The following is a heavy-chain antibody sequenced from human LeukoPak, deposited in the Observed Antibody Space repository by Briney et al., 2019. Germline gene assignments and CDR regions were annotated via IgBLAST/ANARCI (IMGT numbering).Heavy chain of an antibody. J-gene: IGHJ4*02. Sequence: SVKVSCKASGGTFSSYAISWVRQAPGQGLEWMGGIIPIFGTANYAQKFQGRVTITADESTSTAYMELSSLRSEDTTVYYCAREDYVWGSYRAKQEYYFDYWGQGTLVTVSS. CDR2: IIPIFGTA. CDR1: GGTFSSYA. D-gene: IGHD3-16*02. CDR3: AREDYVWGSYRAKQEYYFDY. V-gene: IGHV1-69*13.